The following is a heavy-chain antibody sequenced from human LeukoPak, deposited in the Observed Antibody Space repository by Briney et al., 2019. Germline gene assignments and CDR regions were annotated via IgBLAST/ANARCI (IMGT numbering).Heavy chain of an antibody. V-gene: IGHV1-2*02. Sequence: ASVKVSCKASGYTFTGYYMHWVRQAPGQGLEWMGWINPYSGATHYAQTFQGRVTMTRDTSTSTAYMELSRLRSDDTAVYYCAREGRLGTGGWYYFDDWGQGTLVTVSS. CDR2: INPYSGAT. J-gene: IGHJ4*02. CDR1: GYTFTGYY. CDR3: AREGRLGTGGWYYFDD. D-gene: IGHD2-8*02.